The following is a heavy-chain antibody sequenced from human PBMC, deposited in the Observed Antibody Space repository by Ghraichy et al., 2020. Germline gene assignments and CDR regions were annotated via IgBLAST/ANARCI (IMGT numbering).Heavy chain of an antibody. CDR2: IYYSGNT. J-gene: IGHJ1*01. V-gene: IGHV4-59*01. D-gene: IGHD3-22*01. CDR1: GGSISSYY. Sequence: SETLSLTCTVSGGSISSYYWSWIRQPPGKGLEWIGYIYYSGNTNYNPSLKSRVTISLDTSKNQFSLKLSSVTAADTAVYYCARYYYDSSGSYSPAEYFQHWGQGTLVTVSS. CDR3: ARYYYDSSGSYSPAEYFQH.